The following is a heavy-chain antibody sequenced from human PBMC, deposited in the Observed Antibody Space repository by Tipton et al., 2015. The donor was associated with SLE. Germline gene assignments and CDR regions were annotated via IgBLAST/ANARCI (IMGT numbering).Heavy chain of an antibody. D-gene: IGHD5-18*01. J-gene: IGHJ5*02. Sequence: TLSLTCTVSGGSISSYYWSWIRQPVGGGLEWSGRIYTNENTNYNPSLKSRVTMSVDTSKNHFSLKLISVTAADTAVYYCARLHGYSYGLNWFDPWGQGTLISVSS. CDR3: ARLHGYSYGLNWFDP. CDR1: GGSISSYY. V-gene: IGHV4-4*07. CDR2: IYTNENT.